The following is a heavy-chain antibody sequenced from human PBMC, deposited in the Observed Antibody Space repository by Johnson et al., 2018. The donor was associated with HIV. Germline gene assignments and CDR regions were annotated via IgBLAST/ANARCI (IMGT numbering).Heavy chain of an antibody. Sequence: VQLVESGGGVVQPGRSLRLSCAASGFTFSSYAMHWVRQAPGKGLEWVAVISYDGSNKYYADSVKGRFTISRDNSKNTLYLQMNSLRAEDTAVYYCAKDQWELLADDEDAFDIWGQGTMVTVSS. J-gene: IGHJ3*02. CDR3: AKDQWELLADDEDAFDI. V-gene: IGHV3-30-3*01. D-gene: IGHD1-26*01. CDR1: GFTFSSYA. CDR2: ISYDGSNK.